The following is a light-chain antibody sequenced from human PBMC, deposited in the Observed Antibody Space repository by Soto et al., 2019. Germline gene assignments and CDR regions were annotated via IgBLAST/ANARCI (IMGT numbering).Light chain of an antibody. J-gene: IGLJ2*01. CDR2: ADN. CDR1: SSNIGAGYD. V-gene: IGLV1-40*01. Sequence: QSVLTQTPSVSGAPGQKITMSCPGSSSNIGAGYDVHWYQQVPGAAPRLLIYADNNRPSGVPDRFSASKSGTSASLAITGLQGEDEANYYCQSYDTSLSGVIFGAGTKLTVL. CDR3: QSYDTSLSGVI.